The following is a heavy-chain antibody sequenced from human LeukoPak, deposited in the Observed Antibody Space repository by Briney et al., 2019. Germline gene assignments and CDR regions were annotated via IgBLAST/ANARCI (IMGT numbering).Heavy chain of an antibody. Sequence: ASVKVSCKASGYTFTSYDINWVRQATGQGLEWMGWMNPNSGNTGYAQKFQGRVTMTRNTSISTAYMELSSLRSEDTAVYYCAREGFDVLLWFRELLRSNWFDPWGQGTLVTASS. CDR2: MNPNSGNT. CDR1: GYTFTSYD. V-gene: IGHV1-8*01. CDR3: AREGFDVLLWFRELLRSNWFDP. D-gene: IGHD3-10*01. J-gene: IGHJ5*02.